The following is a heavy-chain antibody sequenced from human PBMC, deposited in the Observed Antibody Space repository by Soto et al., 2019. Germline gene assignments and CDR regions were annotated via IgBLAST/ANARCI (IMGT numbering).Heavy chain of an antibody. Sequence: QVQLVQSGAEVKKPGASVKVSCKASGYTFTSYGISWVRQAPGQGLEWMGWISAYNGNTNYAQKLQGRVTMTTETSTSTAYMELRSLRSDDTAVYYCARDKSSSSRDYYYYYGMDVWGQGTTVTVSS. D-gene: IGHD6-6*01. CDR2: ISAYNGNT. J-gene: IGHJ6*02. CDR3: ARDKSSSSRDYYYYYGMDV. CDR1: GYTFTSYG. V-gene: IGHV1-18*01.